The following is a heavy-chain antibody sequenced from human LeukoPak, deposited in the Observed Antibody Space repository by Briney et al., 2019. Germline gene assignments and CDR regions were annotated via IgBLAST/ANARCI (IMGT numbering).Heavy chain of an antibody. CDR1: GGSISSGDYY. D-gene: IGHD1-1*01. CDR2: IYYSGST. V-gene: IGHV4-30-4*01. J-gene: IGHJ5*02. CDR3: ARAGYNWNDVRFDP. Sequence: SQTLSLTCTVSGGSISSGDYYWSWIRQPPGKGLEWIGYIYYSGSTYYNPSLKSRVTISVDTSKNQFSLKPSSVTAADTAVYYCARAGYNWNDVRFDPWGQGTLVTVSS.